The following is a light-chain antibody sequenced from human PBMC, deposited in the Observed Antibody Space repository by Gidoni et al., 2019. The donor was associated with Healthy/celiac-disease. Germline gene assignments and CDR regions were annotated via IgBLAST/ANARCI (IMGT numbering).Light chain of an antibody. CDR3: QQYGSSPGFT. J-gene: IGKJ3*01. CDR2: GAS. Sequence: ESVLTQSPGTLSLSPGERATLSCRASQSVRSSYLAWYQQKPGQAPRLLIYGASSRATGIPDRFSGSGSGTDFTLTISRLEPEDFAVYYCQQYGSSPGFTFGPGTKVDIK. CDR1: QSVRSSY. V-gene: IGKV3-20*01.